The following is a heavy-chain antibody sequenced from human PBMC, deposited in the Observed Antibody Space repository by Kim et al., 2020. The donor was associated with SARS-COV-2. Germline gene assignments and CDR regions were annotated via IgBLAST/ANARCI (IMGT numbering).Heavy chain of an antibody. CDR1: GGSISSGSYY. J-gene: IGHJ4*02. Sequence: SETLSLTCTVSGGSISSGSYYWSWIRQPAGKGLEWIGRIYTSGSTNYNPSLKSRVTISVDTSKNQFSLKLSSVTAADTAVYYCARGHSSSWYYFDYWGQGTLVTVSS. V-gene: IGHV4-61*02. CDR2: IYTSGST. CDR3: ARGHSSSWYYFDY. D-gene: IGHD6-13*01.